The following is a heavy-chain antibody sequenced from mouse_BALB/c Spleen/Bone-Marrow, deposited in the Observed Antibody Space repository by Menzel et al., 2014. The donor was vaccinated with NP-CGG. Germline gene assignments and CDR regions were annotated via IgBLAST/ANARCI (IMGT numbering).Heavy chain of an antibody. J-gene: IGHJ2*01. Sequence: VKLQESGAELARPGASVKMSCKASGYTFTSYTMHWVKQRPGQGLEWIGFINPSSNYTNYNQKFKDKATLAADKSSSTAYVQLSSLTSEDSAVYYCARVLRWSLDYWGQGTTLTVSS. V-gene: IGHV1-4*01. CDR1: GYTFTSYT. CDR2: INPSSNYT. CDR3: ARVLRWSLDY. D-gene: IGHD6-2*01.